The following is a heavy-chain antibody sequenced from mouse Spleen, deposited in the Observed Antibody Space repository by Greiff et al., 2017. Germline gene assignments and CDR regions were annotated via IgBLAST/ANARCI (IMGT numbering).Heavy chain of an antibody. CDR3: ARDYPSPQRYAMDY. J-gene: IGHJ4*01. V-gene: IGHV1-22*01. Sequence: EVHLVESGPELVKPGASVKMSCKASGYTFTDYNMHWVKQSHGKSLEWIGYINPNNGGTSYNQKFKGKATLTVNKSSSTAYMELRSLTSEDSAVYYCARDYPSPQRYAMDYWGQGTSVTVSS. D-gene: IGHD1-1*02. CDR1: GYTFTDYN. CDR2: INPNNGGT.